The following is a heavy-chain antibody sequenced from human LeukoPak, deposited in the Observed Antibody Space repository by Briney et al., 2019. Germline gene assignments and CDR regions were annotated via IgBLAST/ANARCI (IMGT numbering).Heavy chain of an antibody. CDR1: GFTFSSYW. D-gene: IGHD2-2*01. CDR3: ARGSYCSSTTCGNFDY. J-gene: IGHJ4*02. V-gene: IGHV3-74*01. Sequence: PGGSLRLSCAASGFTFSSYWMHWVRQAPGKGLVRVSRIDSDGSSTSYADSVKGRFTISRDNAKNTLYLQMNSLSAEDTAVYYCARGSYCSSTTCGNFDYWGQGTLVTVSS. CDR2: IDSDGSST.